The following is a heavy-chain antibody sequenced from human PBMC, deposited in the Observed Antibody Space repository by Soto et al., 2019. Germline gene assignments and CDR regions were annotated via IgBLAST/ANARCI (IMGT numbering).Heavy chain of an antibody. CDR1: GYTFTSFG. J-gene: IGHJ4*02. Sequence: QVHMVQSGPEVKKPGASVKVSCKASGYTFTSFGISWVRQAPGQGLEWMGRISTYNGNTDYAQKCQDRVTMTTDTSTATAYMGLRTLRSDDTAVYFCGSDDLLTGALDYWGQGTLVTVSS. CDR3: GSDDLLTGALDY. CDR2: ISTYNGNT. D-gene: IGHD3-9*01. V-gene: IGHV1-18*01.